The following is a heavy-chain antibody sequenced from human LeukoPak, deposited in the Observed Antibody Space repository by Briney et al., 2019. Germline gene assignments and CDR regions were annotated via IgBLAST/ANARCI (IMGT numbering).Heavy chain of an antibody. CDR1: GFTFSSYE. J-gene: IGHJ4*02. Sequence: GGSLRLSCAASGFTFSSYEMNWVRQAPGKGLEWVSYISSSGSTIYYADSVKGRFTISRDNAKNSLYLQLNSLRAEDTAVYYCATVGTTHTTDYWGQGTLVTVSS. D-gene: IGHD1-1*01. CDR2: ISSSGSTI. CDR3: ATVGTTHTTDY. V-gene: IGHV3-48*03.